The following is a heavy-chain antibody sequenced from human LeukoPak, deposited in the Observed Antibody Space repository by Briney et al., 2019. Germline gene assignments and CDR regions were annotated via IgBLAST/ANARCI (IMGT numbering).Heavy chain of an antibody. J-gene: IGHJ3*02. CDR3: ARGVRPRSAFDI. CDR1: GGSFSSSSYY. D-gene: IGHD1-26*01. CDR2: IYYSGST. V-gene: IGHV4-39*07. Sequence: SETLSLTCTVSGGSFSSSSYYWGWIRQPPGKGLEWIGSIYYSGSTYYNPSLKSRVTISVDTSKNQFSLKLSSVTAADTAVYYCARGVRPRSAFDIWGQGTMVTVSS.